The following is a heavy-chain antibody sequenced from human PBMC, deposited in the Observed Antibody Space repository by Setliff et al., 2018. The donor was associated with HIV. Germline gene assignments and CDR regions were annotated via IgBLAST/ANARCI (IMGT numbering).Heavy chain of an antibody. V-gene: IGHV4-34*01. CDR1: GGSFSGYY. CDR2: INHSGKT. Sequence: PSETLSLTCAVYGGSFSGYYWTWIRQPPGKGLEWIGDINHSGKTNYNRSLKSRVTISLDTSKNQFSLRLTSVTAADTAVYYCAREGGTGRSSWYGAYWYDPWGQGTLVTV. D-gene: IGHD6-13*01. CDR3: AREGGTGRSSWYGAYWYDP. J-gene: IGHJ5*02.